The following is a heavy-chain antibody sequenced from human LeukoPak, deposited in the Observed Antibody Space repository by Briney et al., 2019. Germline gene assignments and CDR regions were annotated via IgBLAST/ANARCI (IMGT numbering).Heavy chain of an antibody. CDR3: AGTNYYDSSGYYRLDY. V-gene: IGHV3-53*04. D-gene: IGHD3-22*01. Sequence: GGSLRLSCAASGLTVSSNYMSWVRQAPGKGLEWVSVIYSGESTYYSDYVKGRFTISRHNSKNTLYLQMNSLRAEDTAVYYCAGTNYYDSSGYYRLDYWGQGTLVTVSS. CDR2: IYSGEST. J-gene: IGHJ4*02. CDR1: GLTVSSNY.